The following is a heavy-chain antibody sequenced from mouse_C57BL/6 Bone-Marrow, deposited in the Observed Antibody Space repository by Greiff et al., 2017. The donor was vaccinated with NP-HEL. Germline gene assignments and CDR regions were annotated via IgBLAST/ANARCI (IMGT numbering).Heavy chain of an antibody. CDR1: GYTFTDYE. J-gene: IGHJ1*03. D-gene: IGHD1-1*01. CDR2: IDPETGGT. Sequence: VKLQESGAELVRPGASVTLSCKASGYTFTDYEMHWVKQTPVHGLEWIGAIDPETGGTAYNQKFKGKAILTADKSSSTAYMELRSLTSEDSAVYYCTRYYGSSWYFDVWGTGTTVTVSS. CDR3: TRYYGSSWYFDV. V-gene: IGHV1-15*01.